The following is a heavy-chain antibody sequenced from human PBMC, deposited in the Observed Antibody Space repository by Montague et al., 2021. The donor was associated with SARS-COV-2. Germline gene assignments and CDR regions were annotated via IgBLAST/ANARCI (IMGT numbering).Heavy chain of an antibody. Sequence: SETLSLTCTVSVGSISNYYWSWIRQPPGKGLEWIGYIYDSGSANYNPSLKSRSTISVDTSNNQFSLRLSLVTAADTAVYYCARAYCGGDCHVGPWGQGILVTVSS. CDR2: IYDSGSA. J-gene: IGHJ5*01. CDR3: ARAYCGGDCHVGP. D-gene: IGHD2-21*02. V-gene: IGHV4-59*01. CDR1: VGSISNYY.